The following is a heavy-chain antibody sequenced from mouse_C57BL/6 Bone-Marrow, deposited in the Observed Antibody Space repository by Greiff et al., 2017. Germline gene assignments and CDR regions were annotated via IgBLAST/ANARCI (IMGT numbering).Heavy chain of an antibody. V-gene: IGHV5-4*03. CDR2: ISDGGSYT. CDR1: GFTFSSYA. Sequence: EVKVVESGGGLVKPGGSLKLSCAASGFTFSSYAMSWVRQTPEKRLEWVATISDGGSYTYYPDNVKGRVTISRDNAKNNLYLQMSHLKSEDTAMYYCARGGDYDGAWFAYWGQGTLVTVSA. J-gene: IGHJ3*01. D-gene: IGHD2-4*01. CDR3: ARGGDYDGAWFAY.